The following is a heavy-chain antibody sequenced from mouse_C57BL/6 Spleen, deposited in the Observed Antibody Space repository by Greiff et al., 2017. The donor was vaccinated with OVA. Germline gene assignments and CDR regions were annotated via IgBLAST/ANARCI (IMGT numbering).Heavy chain of an antibody. CDR2: ISDGGSYT. D-gene: IGHD2-3*01. CDR3: GRDRDCGYYWFAF. Sequence: EVQRVESGGGLVKPGGSLKLSCAASGFTFSSYAMSWVRQTPEKRLEWVATISDGGSYTYYPDNVKGRFTISRDNAKNNLYLQMSHLKSEDTAMYCCGRDRDCGYYWFAFWGQETLVTVSA. CDR1: GFTFSSYA. J-gene: IGHJ3*01. V-gene: IGHV5-4*01.